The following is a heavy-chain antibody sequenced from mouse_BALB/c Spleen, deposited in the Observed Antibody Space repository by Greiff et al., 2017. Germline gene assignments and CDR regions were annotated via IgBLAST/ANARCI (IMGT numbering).Heavy chain of an antibody. CDR2: ISYSGST. D-gene: IGHD2-2*01. J-gene: IGHJ2*01. Sequence: EVHLVESGPGLVKPSQSLSLTCTVTGYSITSDYAWNWIRQFPGNKLEWMGYISYSGSTSYNPSLKSRISITRDTSKNQFFLQLNSVTTEDTATYYCAREGLYYGYDRFDYWGQGTTLTVSS. CDR3: AREGLYYGYDRFDY. V-gene: IGHV3-2*02. CDR1: GYSITSDYA.